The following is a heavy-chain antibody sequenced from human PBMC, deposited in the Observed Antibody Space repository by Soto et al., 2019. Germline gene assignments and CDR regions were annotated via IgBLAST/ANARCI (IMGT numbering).Heavy chain of an antibody. D-gene: IGHD6-13*01. CDR1: GFTLSTYA. J-gene: IGHJ4*02. Sequence: QVQLVESGGGVVQPGRSLRLTCAASGFTLSTYAMQWVRQAPGKGLEWVVVISKDGSDKHYADSVKGRFTISRDNSKNTLYLQMNSLRAEDTAVYYCAKDGAAAGTFDYWGQGTLVIVSS. CDR2: ISKDGSDK. CDR3: AKDGAAAGTFDY. V-gene: IGHV3-30*18.